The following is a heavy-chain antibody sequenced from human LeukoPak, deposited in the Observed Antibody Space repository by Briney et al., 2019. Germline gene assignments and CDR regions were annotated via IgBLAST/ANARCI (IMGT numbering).Heavy chain of an antibody. CDR2: IIPIFGTA. D-gene: IGHD3-10*01. CDR3: ARSYYYGSDPISN. CDR1: GGTFSSYA. J-gene: IGHJ4*02. Sequence: ASVKVSCKASGGTFSSYAISWVRQAPGQGLEWMGGIIPIFGTANYAQKFQGRVTITADKSTSTAYMELSSLRSEDTAVYYCARSYYYGSDPISNWGQGTLVTVSS. V-gene: IGHV1-69*06.